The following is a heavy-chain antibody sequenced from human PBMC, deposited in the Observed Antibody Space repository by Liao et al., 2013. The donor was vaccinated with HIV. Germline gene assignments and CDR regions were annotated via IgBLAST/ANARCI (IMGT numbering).Heavy chain of an antibody. Sequence: QVQLQQWGAGLLKPSETLSLTCAVYGGSFSGYFWSWIRQPPGKGLQWIGYIYYSGSTNYNPSLRGRVTMSVDTSMNQFSLRLSSVTAADTAVYYCASVGVKSYGYYFDDWGQGILVTVSS. J-gene: IGHJ4*02. CDR2: IYYSGST. D-gene: IGHD3-16*01. CDR3: ASVGVKSYGYYFDD. CDR1: GGSFSGYF. V-gene: IGHV4-34*11.